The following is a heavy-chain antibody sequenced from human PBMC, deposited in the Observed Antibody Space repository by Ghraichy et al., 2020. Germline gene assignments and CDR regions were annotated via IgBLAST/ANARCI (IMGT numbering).Heavy chain of an antibody. CDR3: ALGRGDYYYYYYGMDV. CDR2: ISSSSSYI. Sequence: GGSLRLSCAASGFTFSSYSMNWVRQAPGKGLEWVLSISSSSSYIYYADSVKGRFTISRDNAKNSLYLQMNSLRAEDTAVYYCALGRGDYYYYYYGMDVWGQGTTVTVSS. CDR1: GFTFSSYS. V-gene: IGHV3-21*01. J-gene: IGHJ6*02. D-gene: IGHD2-21*02.